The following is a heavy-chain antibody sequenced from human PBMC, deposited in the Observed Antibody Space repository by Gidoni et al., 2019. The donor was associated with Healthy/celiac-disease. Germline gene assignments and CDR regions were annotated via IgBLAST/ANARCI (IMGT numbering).Heavy chain of an antibody. CDR1: GFTFSSYW. CDR2: INSDGSST. Sequence: EVQLVESGGGLVLPGGSLRLSCAASGFTFSSYWMHWVRQAPGKGLVWVSRINSDGSSTSYADSVKGRFTISRDNAKNTLYLQMNSLRAEDTAVYYCARATDYGDYFDPWGQGTLVTVSS. V-gene: IGHV3-74*01. D-gene: IGHD4-17*01. J-gene: IGHJ5*02. CDR3: ARATDYGDYFDP.